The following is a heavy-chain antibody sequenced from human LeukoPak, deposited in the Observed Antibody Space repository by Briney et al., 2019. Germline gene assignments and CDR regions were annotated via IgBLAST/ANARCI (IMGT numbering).Heavy chain of an antibody. V-gene: IGHV4-4*02. J-gene: IGHJ4*02. D-gene: IGHD3-10*01. Sequence: PSETLSLTCAVSGGSITTRNFWSRVRPPPGKGLEWIAEMHHDGSANYNPSLKSRVSMSVDKSKNHFSLRLTSVTAADTAVYYCAREGLGETYFEYWGRGILVTVSS. CDR1: GGSITTRNF. CDR3: AREGLGETYFEY. CDR2: MHHDGSA.